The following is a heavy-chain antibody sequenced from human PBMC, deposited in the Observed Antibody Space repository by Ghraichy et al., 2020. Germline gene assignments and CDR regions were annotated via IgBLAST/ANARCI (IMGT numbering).Heavy chain of an antibody. V-gene: IGHV3-74*01. Sequence: GGSLRLSCAASGFTFSSYWMHWVRQAPGKGLEWVSRIRSDGSSTNSADSVKGRFTISRDNAKNTLYLQMNSLRAEDTAVYYCASRPHPSDSGRWYNDYFQHGGQGTLVTFSS. D-gene: IGHD6-13*01. CDR1: GFTFSSYW. CDR3: ASRPHPSDSGRWYNDYFQH. CDR2: IRSDGSST. J-gene: IGHJ1*01.